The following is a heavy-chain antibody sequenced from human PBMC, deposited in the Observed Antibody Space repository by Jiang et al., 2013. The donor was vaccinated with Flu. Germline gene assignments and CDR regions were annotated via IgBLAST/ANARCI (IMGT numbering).Heavy chain of an antibody. CDR2: INHSGST. J-gene: IGHJ4*02. Sequence: LLKPSETLSLTCAVYGGSFSGYYWSWIRQPPGKGLEWIGEINHSGSTNYNPSLKSRVTISVDTSKNQFSLKLSSVTAADTAVYYCARRHLLWRWSHLDYWGQGTLVTVSS. CDR3: ARRHLLWRWSHLDY. D-gene: IGHD2-21*01. V-gene: IGHV4-34*01. CDR1: GGSFSGYY.